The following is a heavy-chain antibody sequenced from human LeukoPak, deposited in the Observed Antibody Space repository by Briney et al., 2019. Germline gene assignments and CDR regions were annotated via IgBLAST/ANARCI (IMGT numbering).Heavy chain of an antibody. V-gene: IGHV4-39*02. Sequence: SETLSLTCTVSGGSISSSSYYWGWIRQPPGKGLEWVGSIYYSGSTYYNPSLQSRVTISVYTSKNPLSLRLGSVTAADASGYDCAREDIVVVVAATQSNWFDPWGQGSLVTVSS. CDR2: IYYSGST. CDR3: AREDIVVVVAATQSNWFDP. J-gene: IGHJ5*02. D-gene: IGHD2-15*01. CDR1: GGSISSSSYY.